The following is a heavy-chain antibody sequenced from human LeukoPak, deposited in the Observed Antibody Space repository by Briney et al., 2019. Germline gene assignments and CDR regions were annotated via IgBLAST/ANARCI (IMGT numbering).Heavy chain of an antibody. CDR1: GYTFTGYY. CDR2: INPNSGGT. J-gene: IGHJ4*02. V-gene: IGHV1-2*02. D-gene: IGHD1-26*01. Sequence: ASVKVSCKASGYTFTGYYMHWVRQAPGQGLEWMGWINPNSGGTNYAQKFQGRVTMTRDTSISTAYMELSRLRSDDTAVYYCAGTVIVGATTAGRWYYFDYWGQGTLVTVSS. CDR3: AGTVIVGATTAGRWYYFDY.